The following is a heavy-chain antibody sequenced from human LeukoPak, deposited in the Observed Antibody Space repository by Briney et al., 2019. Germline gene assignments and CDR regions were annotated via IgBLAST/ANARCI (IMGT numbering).Heavy chain of an antibody. J-gene: IGHJ6*03. Sequence: ASVKVSCKASGYTFTSYYMHWVRQAPGQGLEWMGIINPSGGSTSYAQKFKGRVTITWNTSISTAYMELTSLISEDTAVYYCARGAAVGENYHYYMDVWGKGTTVIVSS. V-gene: IGHV1-46*01. CDR1: GYTFTSYY. D-gene: IGHD6-25*01. CDR3: ARGAAVGENYHYYMDV. CDR2: INPSGGST.